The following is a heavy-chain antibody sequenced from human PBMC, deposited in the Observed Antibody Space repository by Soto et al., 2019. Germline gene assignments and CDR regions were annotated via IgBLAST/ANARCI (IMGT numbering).Heavy chain of an antibody. J-gene: IGHJ4*02. V-gene: IGHV4-4*02. CDR2: IYHSGST. Sequence: QVQLQESGPGLVKPSGTLSLTCAVSSGSISSSNWWSWVRQPPGKGLEWIGEIYHSGSTNYNPSLKSRVTISVDKSKNQFSLKLSSVTAADTAVYYCAGASPYCSSTSCYGGVFDYWGQGTLVTVSS. CDR3: AGASPYCSSTSCYGGVFDY. CDR1: SGSISSSNW. D-gene: IGHD2-2*01.